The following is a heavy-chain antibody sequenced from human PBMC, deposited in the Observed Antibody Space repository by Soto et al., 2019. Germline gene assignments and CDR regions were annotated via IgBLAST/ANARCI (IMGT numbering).Heavy chain of an antibody. Sequence: QVVLQESGPGLVKPSQTLSLTCAVSGGSMSRGGQSWSWIRQPPGKGLEWLGFIYYTGSTYYNPSLKSRVTLSVDRSKNQFSLNLTSVTAADTAMYFCARAPLGPSPRWDVWGQGTTVTVSS. D-gene: IGHD7-27*01. J-gene: IGHJ6*02. CDR2: IYYTGST. CDR3: ARAPLGPSPRWDV. V-gene: IGHV4-30-2*01. CDR1: GGSMSRGGQS.